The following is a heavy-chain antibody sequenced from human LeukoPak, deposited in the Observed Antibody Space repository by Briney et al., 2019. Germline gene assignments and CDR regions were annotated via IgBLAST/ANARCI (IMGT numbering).Heavy chain of an antibody. Sequence: PSETLSLTCAVYGESSSGYYWSWIRQPPGKGLEWLGEINHSGSTNFNPSLKSRVTVSVDPSKKQSSLRLRSVTAADTAVYYCAGYFGYYYYGMDVWGQGTTVTVSS. D-gene: IGHD3-9*01. CDR3: AGYFGYYYYGMDV. CDR1: GESSSGYY. V-gene: IGHV4-34*01. J-gene: IGHJ6*02. CDR2: INHSGST.